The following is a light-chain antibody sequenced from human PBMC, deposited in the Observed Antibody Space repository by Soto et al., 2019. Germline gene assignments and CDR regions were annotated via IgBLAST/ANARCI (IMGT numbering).Light chain of an antibody. CDR3: HQYSSSRRT. V-gene: IGKV3-20*01. CDR2: GAS. Sequence: PGERVTLSCRASQSVSSNFLAWYQQKPGQAPRLLIYGASNRAAGSPDRFSGSGSGTDFTLTISRLEPEDFAVYYCHQYSSSRRTFGQGTKVEIK. CDR1: QSVSSNF. J-gene: IGKJ1*01.